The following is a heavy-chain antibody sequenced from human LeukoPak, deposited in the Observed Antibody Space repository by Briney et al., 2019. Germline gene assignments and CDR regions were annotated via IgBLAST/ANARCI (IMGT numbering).Heavy chain of an antibody. CDR1: SGSISSYY. CDR3: AREAGSGSYYNYYMDV. Sequence: PSETLSLTCTVSSGSISSYYWSWIRQPPGKGLEWIGYIYYSGSTNYNPSLTSRVTISVDTSKNQFSLKLSSVTAADTAVYYCAREAGSGSYYNYYMDVWGKGTTVTVSS. J-gene: IGHJ6*03. CDR2: IYYSGST. V-gene: IGHV4-59*12. D-gene: IGHD3-10*01.